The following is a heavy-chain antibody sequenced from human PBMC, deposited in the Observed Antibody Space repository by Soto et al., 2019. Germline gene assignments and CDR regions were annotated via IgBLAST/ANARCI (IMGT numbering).Heavy chain of an antibody. CDR3: ARLLWFGESHFDY. D-gene: IGHD3-10*01. Sequence: SETLSLTCTVSGGSISSYYWSWIRQPPGKGLEWIGYIYYSGSTNYNPSLKSRVTISVDTSKNQFSLKLSSVTAADTAVYYCARLLWFGESHFDYWGQGTLVTVSS. CDR2: IYYSGST. CDR1: GGSISSYY. V-gene: IGHV4-59*08. J-gene: IGHJ4*02.